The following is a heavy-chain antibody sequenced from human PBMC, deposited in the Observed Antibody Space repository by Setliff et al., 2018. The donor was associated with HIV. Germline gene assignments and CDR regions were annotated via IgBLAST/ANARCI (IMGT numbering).Heavy chain of an antibody. CDR2: IYSSGST. V-gene: IGHV4-39*02. CDR1: GGSIRSNNYY. Sequence: SETLSLTCSVSGGSIRSNNYYWAWVRQPPGKGREWLGSIYSSGSTYYNPSLKSRFSISVDTSKNQFSLKLSSVTAADTAVYYCARDRYAGEIDYWGQGTLVTVSS. CDR3: ARDRYAGEIDY. J-gene: IGHJ4*02. D-gene: IGHD3-10*01.